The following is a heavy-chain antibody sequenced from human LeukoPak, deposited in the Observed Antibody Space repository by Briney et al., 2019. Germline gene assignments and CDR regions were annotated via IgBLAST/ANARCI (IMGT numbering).Heavy chain of an antibody. CDR1: GFTFSSYA. D-gene: IGHD6-13*01. Sequence: PGGSLRLSCAASGFTFSSYAMHWVRQAQGKGLEWVAVISYDGSNKYYADSVKGRFTISRDNSKNTLYLQMNSLRAEDTAVYYCARESSSSWHQDLDYWGQGTLVTVSS. J-gene: IGHJ4*02. CDR2: ISYDGSNK. CDR3: ARESSSSWHQDLDY. V-gene: IGHV3-30*04.